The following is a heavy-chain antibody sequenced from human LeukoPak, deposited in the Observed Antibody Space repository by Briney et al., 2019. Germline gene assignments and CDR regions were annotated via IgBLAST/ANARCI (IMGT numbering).Heavy chain of an antibody. CDR2: ISTRSSYI. CDR1: GFTFSSYS. J-gene: IGHJ6*02. D-gene: IGHD6-6*01. V-gene: IGHV3-21*01. Sequence: GGSLRLSCAASGFTFSSYSLNWVRQAPGKGLEWVSSISTRSSYIVYADSVKGRFTISRDNAKNSLYLQMNSLRAEDTVVYYCARFLEYSSSSYYYYGMDVWGQGTTVTVSS. CDR3: ARFLEYSSSSYYYYGMDV.